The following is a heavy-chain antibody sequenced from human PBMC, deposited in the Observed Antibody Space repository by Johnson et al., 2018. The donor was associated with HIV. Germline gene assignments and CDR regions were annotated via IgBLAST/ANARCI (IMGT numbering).Heavy chain of an antibody. Sequence: QVQLVESGGGVVQPGKSLRLSCAASGFTFSNYAMHWVRQAPGKGLEWVAVVPDAGDTKYYADSVKGRFTISRATAKNSLYLQMNSLRAEDTAMYYCASYVDDPGHVSMIPGGAFDVWGQGTMVTVS. V-gene: IGHV3-30-3*02. CDR3: ASYVDDPGHVSMIPGGAFDV. CDR1: GFTFSNYA. J-gene: IGHJ3*01. D-gene: IGHD3-22*01. CDR2: VPDAGDTK.